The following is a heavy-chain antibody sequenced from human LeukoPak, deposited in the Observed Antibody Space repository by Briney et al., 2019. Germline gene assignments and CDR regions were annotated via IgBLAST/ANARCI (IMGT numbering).Heavy chain of an antibody. CDR3: ARDVKVGSSWYMNAFDI. D-gene: IGHD6-13*01. CDR1: GFTFSSYA. Sequence: GGSLRLSCAASGFTFSSYAMHWVRQAPGKGLEWVAVISHDGSNKYYADSVKGRFTISRDNSKNTLYLQMNSLRAEDTAVYYCARDVKVGSSWYMNAFDIWGQGTMVTVSS. J-gene: IGHJ3*02. V-gene: IGHV3-30*04. CDR2: ISHDGSNK.